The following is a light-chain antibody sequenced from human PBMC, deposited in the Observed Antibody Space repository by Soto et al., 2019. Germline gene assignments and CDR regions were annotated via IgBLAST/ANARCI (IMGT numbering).Light chain of an antibody. V-gene: IGKV3-11*01. Sequence: EIVLTQSPAILSLSPGEKATLSCRASQSVSGSLGWYQQKPGQAPRLIIYDASVRATGIPARFSGSGSGTDFTLTINSLQSEDFAVYYCQQDNNWPPLTFGGGTKVEIK. J-gene: IGKJ4*01. CDR1: QSVSGS. CDR3: QQDNNWPPLT. CDR2: DAS.